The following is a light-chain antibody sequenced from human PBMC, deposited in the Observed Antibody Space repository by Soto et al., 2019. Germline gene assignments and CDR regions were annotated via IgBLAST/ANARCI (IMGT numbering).Light chain of an antibody. CDR1: QSVSRNY. CDR2: GAS. Sequence: EVVLTQSPGTLSLSPGERATLSCRASQSVSRNYIAWYQQRSGQAPRLLIQGASNRATGIPDRFSGSGSGTDFTLTISRLGPEDFAVYYCQQYDSSPQTFGQGTKVEIK. J-gene: IGKJ1*01. V-gene: IGKV3-20*01. CDR3: QQYDSSPQT.